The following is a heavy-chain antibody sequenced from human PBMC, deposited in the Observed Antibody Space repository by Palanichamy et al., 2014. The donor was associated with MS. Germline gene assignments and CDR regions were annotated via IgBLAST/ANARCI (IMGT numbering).Heavy chain of an antibody. J-gene: IGHJ3*02. D-gene: IGHD1-26*01. CDR2: ISGYSGYT. CDR3: ARDGYSGSHHDAFDI. CDR1: GYTFTSYG. Sequence: QVQLVQSGAEVKKPGASVKVSCKASGYTFTSYGISWVRQAPGQGLEWMGWISGYSGYTIYAQNLQGRLTLTTDTSTITAYMEVRSLRSDDTAVYYCARDGYSGSHHDAFDIWGQGTMVTVSS. V-gene: IGHV1-18*01.